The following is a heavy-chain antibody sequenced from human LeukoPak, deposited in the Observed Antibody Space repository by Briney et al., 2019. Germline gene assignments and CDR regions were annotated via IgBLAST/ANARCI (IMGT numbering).Heavy chain of an antibody. V-gene: IGHV4-39*07. CDR1: GFTFSSYA. CDR2: IYYSGST. J-gene: IGHJ4*02. D-gene: IGHD5-18*01. CDR3: ARQYSYGSFFDY. Sequence: PGGSLRLSCAASGFTFSSYAMHWVRQAPGKGLEWIGSIYYSGSTYYNPSLKSRVTISVDTSKNQFSLKLSSVTAADTAVYYCARQYSYGSFFDYWGQGTLVTVSS.